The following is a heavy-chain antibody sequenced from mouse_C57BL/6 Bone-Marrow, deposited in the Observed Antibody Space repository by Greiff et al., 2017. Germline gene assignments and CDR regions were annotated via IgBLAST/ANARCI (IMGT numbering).Heavy chain of an antibody. CDR1: GYTFTSYW. D-gene: IGHD1-1*01. CDR3: ARGTTVDARDY. V-gene: IGHV1-69*01. Sequence: VQLQQSGAELVMPGASVKLSCKASGYTFTSYWMHWVKQRPGQGLEWIGEIDPSDSYTNYNQKFKGKSTLTVDKSSSTAYMQLSSLTSEDSAVYYCARGTTVDARDYWGQGTSVTVSS. CDR2: IDPSDSYT. J-gene: IGHJ4*01.